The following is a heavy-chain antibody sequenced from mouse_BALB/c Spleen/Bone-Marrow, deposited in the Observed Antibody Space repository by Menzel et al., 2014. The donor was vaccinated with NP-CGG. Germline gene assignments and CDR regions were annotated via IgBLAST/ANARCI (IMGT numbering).Heavy chain of an antibody. CDR3: ARSAYDALDY. Sequence: EVQLLESGGGLVQPGGSLNLSCAASGFDFSRYWMSWARQAPGKGQEWIGEINPGSSTINYTPSLKDKFIISRDNAKNTLYLQMSKVRSEDTALDYCARSAYDALDYWGQGTSSTVSS. CDR1: GFDFSRYW. CDR2: INPGSSTI. V-gene: IGHV4-2*02. J-gene: IGHJ4*01.